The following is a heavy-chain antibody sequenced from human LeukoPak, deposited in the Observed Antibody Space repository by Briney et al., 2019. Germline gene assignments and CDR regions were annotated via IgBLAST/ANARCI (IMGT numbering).Heavy chain of an antibody. CDR2: ISSSSSYI. D-gene: IGHD5-18*01. Sequence: PGGSLRLSCAASGFTFSSYSMNWVRQAPGKGLEWVSSISSSSSYIYYADSVEGRFTISRDNAKNSLYLQMNSLRAEDTAVYYCAREGGYSYGYLSGRNWFDPWGQGTLVTVSS. CDR3: AREGGYSYGYLSGRNWFDP. CDR1: GFTFSSYS. J-gene: IGHJ5*02. V-gene: IGHV3-21*01.